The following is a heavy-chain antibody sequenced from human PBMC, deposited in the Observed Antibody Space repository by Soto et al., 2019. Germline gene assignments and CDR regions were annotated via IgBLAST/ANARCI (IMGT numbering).Heavy chain of an antibody. V-gene: IGHV1-2*02. Sequence: ASVKVSCNASGYTFTGYYMHWVRQAPGQGLEWMGWINPNSGGTNYAQKFQGRVTMTRDTSISTAYMELSRLRSDDTAVYYCARLDFWSGFNWFDPWGQGTLVTVSS. J-gene: IGHJ5*02. CDR1: GYTFTGYY. CDR2: INPNSGGT. CDR3: ARLDFWSGFNWFDP. D-gene: IGHD3-3*01.